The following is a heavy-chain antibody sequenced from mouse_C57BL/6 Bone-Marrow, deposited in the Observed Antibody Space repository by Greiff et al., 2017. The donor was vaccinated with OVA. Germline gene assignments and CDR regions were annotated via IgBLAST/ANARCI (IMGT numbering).Heavy chain of an antibody. CDR2: IWSGGRT. D-gene: IGHD4-1*01. Sequence: QVQLQQSGPGLVQPSQSLSITCTVSGFSLTSYGVHWVRQSPGKGLEWLGVIWSGGRTDYNAAFISRLSISKDNSKSQVFFKMNSLQADDTAIYYCARVGFDYWGQGTTLTVSS. J-gene: IGHJ2*01. CDR3: ARVGFDY. CDR1: GFSLTSYG. V-gene: IGHV2-2*01.